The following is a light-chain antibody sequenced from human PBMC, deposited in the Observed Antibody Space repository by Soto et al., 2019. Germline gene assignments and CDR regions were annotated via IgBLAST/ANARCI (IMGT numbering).Light chain of an antibody. CDR1: SSNIGAGFV. Sequence: QSALTQPPSVSGAPGQSVTISCTGSSSNIGAGFVVNWYQQVPGTAPKLLIYANKNRPSGVPDRFSGSKSGTSASLAITGLQAKDEADYYCQSYDSSLSGFYVFGTGTKVTVL. V-gene: IGLV1-40*01. CDR3: QSYDSSLSGFYV. CDR2: ANK. J-gene: IGLJ1*01.